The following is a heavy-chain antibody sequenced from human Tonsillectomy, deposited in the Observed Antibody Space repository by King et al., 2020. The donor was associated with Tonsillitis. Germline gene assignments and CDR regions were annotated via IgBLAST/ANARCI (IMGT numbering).Heavy chain of an antibody. Sequence: VQLVESGGGLVQPGGSLRLSCAASGFTVSSNCMSWVRQAPGKGLEWVSVIYSGGTTYYADSVKGRFTISRHNSKNILYLQMNSLRAEDTAVYYCARDGYSDSNSYYEGFLDVWGKGTTVTVSS. D-gene: IGHD3-22*01. J-gene: IGHJ6*04. CDR1: GFTVSSNC. V-gene: IGHV3-53*04. CDR3: ARDGYSDSNSYYEGFLDV. CDR2: IYSGGTT.